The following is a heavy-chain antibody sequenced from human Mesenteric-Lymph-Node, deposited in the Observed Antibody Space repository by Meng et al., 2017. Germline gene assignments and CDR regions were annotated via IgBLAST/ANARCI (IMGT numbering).Heavy chain of an antibody. J-gene: IGHJ6*02. CDR2: INAGNGNT. CDR3: ARVPLLWFGEYYYYYGTDV. V-gene: IGHV1-3*01. D-gene: IGHD3-10*01. CDR1: GYTFTSYA. Sequence: ASVKVSCKASGYTFTSYAMHWVRQAPGQRLEWMGWINAGNGNTKYSQKFQGRVTITRDTSASTAYMELSSLRSEDTAVYYCARVPLLWFGEYYYYYGTDVWGQGTTVTVSS.